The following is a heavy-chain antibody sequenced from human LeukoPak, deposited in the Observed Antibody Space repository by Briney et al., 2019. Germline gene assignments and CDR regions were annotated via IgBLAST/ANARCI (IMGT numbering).Heavy chain of an antibody. D-gene: IGHD4-17*01. CDR1: GFTFSSYE. J-gene: IGHJ3*02. V-gene: IGHV3-48*03. Sequence: QPGGSLRLSCAASGFTFSSYEMNWVRQAPGKGLEWVSYISSSGSTIYYADSVKGRFTISRDNAKKSLYLQMNSLRDEDTAVYYCARDTLLYADSPDAFDMWGQGTMVTVSS. CDR3: ARDTLLYADSPDAFDM. CDR2: ISSSGSTI.